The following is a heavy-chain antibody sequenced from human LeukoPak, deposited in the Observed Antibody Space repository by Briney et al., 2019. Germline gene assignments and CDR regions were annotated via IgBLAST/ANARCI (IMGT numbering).Heavy chain of an antibody. CDR2: ISSDGSST. CDR3: AKAGGSGYYYFDY. Sequence: GGSLRLSCAASGFTFTTYWMHWVRQAPGKGLVWVSRISSDGSSTSYADSVKGRITISRDNSKNTLYLQMNSLRAEDTAVYYCAKAGGSGYYYFDYWGQGTLVTVSS. V-gene: IGHV3-74*01. J-gene: IGHJ4*02. D-gene: IGHD3-3*01. CDR1: GFTFTTYW.